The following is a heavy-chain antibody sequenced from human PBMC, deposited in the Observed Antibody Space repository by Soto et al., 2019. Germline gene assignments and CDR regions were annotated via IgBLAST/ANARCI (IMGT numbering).Heavy chain of an antibody. D-gene: IGHD3-3*01. CDR2: INHSGST. J-gene: IGHJ6*02. V-gene: IGHV4-34*01. CDR1: DGSFSGYY. CDR3: ARVHIFGVVIWPLYYGMDV. Sequence: SETLSLTCAVYDGSFSGYYWSWIRQPPGKGLEWIGEINHSGSTNYNPSLKSRVTISVDTSKNQFSLKLSSVTAADTAVYYCARVHIFGVVIWPLYYGMDVWGQGTTVTVSS.